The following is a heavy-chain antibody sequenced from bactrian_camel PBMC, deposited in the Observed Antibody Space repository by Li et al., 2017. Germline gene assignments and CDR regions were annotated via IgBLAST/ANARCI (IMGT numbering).Heavy chain of an antibody. J-gene: IGHJ4*01. D-gene: IGHD1*01. V-gene: IGHV3S56*01. Sequence: VQLVESGGGPVQAGGSLRLSCAGSGLTHVVCSMAWYRQTPGKERVVVSSIQMDGSTYYEDSVKGRFTISQDNAKDSVYLQMNSLKPEDTAMYYCNAKLEVGYLGPYCAEVSDYWGQGTQVTVS. CDR3: NAKLEVGYLGPYCAEVSDY. CDR2: IQMDGST. CDR1: GLTHVVCS.